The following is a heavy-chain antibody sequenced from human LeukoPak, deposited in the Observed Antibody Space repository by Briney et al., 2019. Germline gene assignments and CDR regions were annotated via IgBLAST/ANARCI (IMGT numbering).Heavy chain of an antibody. V-gene: IGHV1-69*04. CDR3: ARESCISTTCLNWFDP. CDR1: GGTLSSYA. J-gene: IGHJ5*02. D-gene: IGHD2-2*01. Sequence: ASVKVSCKASGGTLSSYAISWVRQAPGHGLEWMGRIIPILGIANYAQKFQGRVTITADKSTSTAYMELSSLRSEDTAVYYCARESCISTTCLNWFDPWGQGTLVTVSS. CDR2: IIPILGIA.